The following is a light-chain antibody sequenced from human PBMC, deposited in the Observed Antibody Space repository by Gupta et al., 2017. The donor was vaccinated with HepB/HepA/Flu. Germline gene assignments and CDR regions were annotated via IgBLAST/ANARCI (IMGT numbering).Light chain of an antibody. J-gene: IGKJ5*01. CDR2: TAS. Sequence: DIQLTQSPSFLSASVGDRVTITCRASQDINSYLIWYQQKPGKAPNLLIYTASTLQGGVPSRFSGSGSGTEFTLTISSLQPEDFATYYCQHDNSYPITFGQGTRLDIK. V-gene: IGKV1-9*01. CDR3: QHDNSYPIT. CDR1: QDINSY.